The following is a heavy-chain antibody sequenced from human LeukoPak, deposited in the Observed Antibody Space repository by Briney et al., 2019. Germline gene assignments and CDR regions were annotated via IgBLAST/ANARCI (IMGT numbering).Heavy chain of an antibody. CDR2: IYYSGST. CDR3: ARLTVRGARDY. V-gene: IGHV4-39*01. CDR1: GGSISSSSYY. J-gene: IGHJ4*02. D-gene: IGHD3-10*01. Sequence: PSETLSLTCTVSGGSISSSSYYWRWIRQPPGKGLEWIGSIYYSGSTYYNPSLKSRVTISVDTSKNQFSLKLSSVTAADTAVYYCARLTVRGARDYWGQGTLVTVSS.